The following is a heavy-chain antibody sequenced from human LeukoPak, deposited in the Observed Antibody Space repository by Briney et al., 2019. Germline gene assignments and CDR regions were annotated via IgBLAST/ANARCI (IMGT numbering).Heavy chain of an antibody. CDR2: ISYDGSNK. CDR3: AKDLWELLHYYYGMDV. CDR1: GFTFSSYA. J-gene: IGHJ6*02. V-gene: IGHV3-30*04. D-gene: IGHD1-26*01. Sequence: GRSLRLSCAASGFTFSSYAMHWVRQAPGKGLEWVAVISYDGSNKYYADSVKGRFTISRDNSKNTLYLQMNSLRAEDTAVYYCAKDLWELLHYYYGMDVWAKGPRSPSP.